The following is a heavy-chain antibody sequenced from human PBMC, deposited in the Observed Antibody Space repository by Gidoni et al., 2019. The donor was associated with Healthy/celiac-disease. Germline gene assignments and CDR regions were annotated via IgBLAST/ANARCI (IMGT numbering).Heavy chain of an antibody. D-gene: IGHD6-19*01. V-gene: IGHV3-21*01. CDR3: ARDWGIAVADPDAFDI. Sequence: EVQLVESGGGLVKPGGSLRPSCADSGSTFSSYSMNWVRQAPGKGLEWVSSISSSSSYIYYADSVKGRFTISRDNAKNSLYLQMNSLGAEDTAVYYCARDWGIAVADPDAFDIWGQGTMVTVSS. CDR2: ISSSSSYI. J-gene: IGHJ3*02. CDR1: GSTFSSYS.